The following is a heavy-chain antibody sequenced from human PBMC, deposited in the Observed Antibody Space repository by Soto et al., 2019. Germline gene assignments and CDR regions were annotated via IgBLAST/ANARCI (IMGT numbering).Heavy chain of an antibody. V-gene: IGHV4-59*01. CDR2: VYYTGTT. J-gene: IGHJ4*02. CDR1: GGSIGSYH. CDR3: ARDTVLTGMFDF. Sequence: PSETLSLTCTVSGGSIGSYHWSWVRQPPGKGLEWIASVYYTGTTNYNPSLGSRVTISIDAPGNRFSMEITSVTAADTAIYYCARDTVLTGMFDFWGQGTLVTVSS. D-gene: IGHD4-17*01.